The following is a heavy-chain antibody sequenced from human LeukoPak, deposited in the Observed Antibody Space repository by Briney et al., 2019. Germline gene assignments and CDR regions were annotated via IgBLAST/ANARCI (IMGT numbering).Heavy chain of an antibody. CDR1: GFTFSGSA. Sequence: GGSLRLSCAASGFTFSGSAMHWVRQASGKGLEWVGRIRSKANSYATAYAASVKGRFTISRDDSKNTAYLQMNSLKTEDTAVYYCTRRRTTVTTPHSNYYYYMDVWGKGTTVTVSS. J-gene: IGHJ6*03. D-gene: IGHD4-17*01. CDR2: IRSKANSYAT. CDR3: TRRRTTVTTPHSNYYYYMDV. V-gene: IGHV3-73*01.